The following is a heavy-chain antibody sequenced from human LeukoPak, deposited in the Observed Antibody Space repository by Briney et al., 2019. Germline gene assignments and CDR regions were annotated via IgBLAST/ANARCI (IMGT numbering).Heavy chain of an antibody. Sequence: GGSLRLSCAASGFTFSSYAMHWVRQAPGKGLEWVAVISYDGSNKYYADSVKGRFTISRDNSKNTLYLQMNSLRAEDTAVYYRASGYCSSTSCYTGVYSSSSGSGSIYYYYYMDVWGKGTTVTVSS. CDR1: GFTFSSYA. V-gene: IGHV3-30-3*01. CDR3: ASGYCSSTSCYTGVYSSSSGSGSIYYYYYMDV. D-gene: IGHD2-2*02. CDR2: ISYDGSNK. J-gene: IGHJ6*03.